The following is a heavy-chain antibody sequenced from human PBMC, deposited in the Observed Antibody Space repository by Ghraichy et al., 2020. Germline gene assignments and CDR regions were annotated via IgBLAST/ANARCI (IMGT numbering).Heavy chain of an antibody. CDR3: ARDLVFGVVPQDGMDV. J-gene: IGHJ6*02. V-gene: IGHV4-31*03. CDR2: IYYSGST. CDR1: GGSISSGGYY. D-gene: IGHD3-3*01. Sequence: SQTLSLTCTVSGGSISSGGYYWSWIRQHPGKGLEWIGYIYYSGSTYYNPSLKSRVTISVDTSKNQFSLKLSSVTAADTAVYYCARDLVFGVVPQDGMDVWGQGTTVTVSS.